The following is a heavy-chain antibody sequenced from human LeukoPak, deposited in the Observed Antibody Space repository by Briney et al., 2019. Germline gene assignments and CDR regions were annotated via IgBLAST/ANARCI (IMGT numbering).Heavy chain of an antibody. CDR1: GFTFSSYA. CDR2: ISGSGGST. V-gene: IGHV3-23*01. D-gene: IGHD2-15*01. Sequence: GASLRLSCAASGFTFSSYAMSWVRQAPGKGLEWVSAISGSGGSTYYADSVKGRFTISRGNSKNTLYLQMNSLRAEDTAVYYCARHPSIVVVVAAARYYFDYWGQGTLVTVSS. J-gene: IGHJ4*02. CDR3: ARHPSIVVVVAAARYYFDY.